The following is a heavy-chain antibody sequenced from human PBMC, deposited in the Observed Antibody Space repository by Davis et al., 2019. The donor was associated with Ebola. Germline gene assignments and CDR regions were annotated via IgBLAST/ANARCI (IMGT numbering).Heavy chain of an antibody. CDR3: ARGRFLEWAIDY. Sequence: MPSETLSLTCTVSGGSISSYYWSWIRQPPGKGLEWIGYIYYRGSTNYNPSLKSRVTISVDTSKNQFPLKLSSVTAADTAVYYCARGRFLEWAIDYWGQGTLVTVSS. J-gene: IGHJ4*02. V-gene: IGHV4-59*01. CDR2: IYYRGST. D-gene: IGHD3-3*01. CDR1: GGSISSYY.